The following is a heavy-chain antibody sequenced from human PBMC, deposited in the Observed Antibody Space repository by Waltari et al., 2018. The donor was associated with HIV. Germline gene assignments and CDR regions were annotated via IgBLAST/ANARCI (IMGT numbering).Heavy chain of an antibody. Sequence: QLVQSGAEVKKPGASVKVSCKASGYTFSNYYIHWVRQAPGQGLEWMGWINPRIGDTHYAHKFQGGVTITRDTSISTVYMELSRLTYDDTADYYCARGYSAQNPKLGAVGYWGQGTLVTVSS. CDR1: GYTFSNYY. CDR3: ARGYSAQNPKLGAVGY. CDR2: INPRIGDT. V-gene: IGHV1-2*02. J-gene: IGHJ4*02. D-gene: IGHD7-27*01.